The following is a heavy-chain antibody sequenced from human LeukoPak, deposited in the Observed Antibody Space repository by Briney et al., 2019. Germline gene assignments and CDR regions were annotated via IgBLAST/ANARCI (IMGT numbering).Heavy chain of an antibody. Sequence: GGSLRLSCAASGFTFSSYAMSWVRQAPGKGLEWVSVISGSGGSTYYADSVKGRFTISRDNSQNTVFLQMDSLRDEDTALYYCAKDLRKDGIWDIDYWGQGTLVTVSS. V-gene: IGHV3-23*01. CDR2: ISGSGGST. J-gene: IGHJ4*02. CDR1: GFTFSSYA. D-gene: IGHD1-14*01. CDR3: AKDLRKDGIWDIDY.